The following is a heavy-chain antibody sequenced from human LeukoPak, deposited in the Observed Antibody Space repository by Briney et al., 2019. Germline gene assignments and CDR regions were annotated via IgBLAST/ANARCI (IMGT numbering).Heavy chain of an antibody. V-gene: IGHV1-69*01. CDR3: ARDGYGSGTYFDY. CDR2: IIPIFGTA. Sequence: SVKVSCKASGGTFSSYAISWVRQAPGQGLEWMGGIIPIFGTANYAQKFQGRVTITADESTSAAYMELSSLRSEDTAVYYCARDGYGSGTYFDYWGQGTLVTVSS. J-gene: IGHJ4*02. CDR1: GGTFSSYA. D-gene: IGHD3-10*01.